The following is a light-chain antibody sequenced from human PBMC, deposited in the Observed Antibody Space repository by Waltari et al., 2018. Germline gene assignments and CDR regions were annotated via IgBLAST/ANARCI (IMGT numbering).Light chain of an antibody. CDR2: END. CDR3: GTWDSSLSVVL. J-gene: IGLJ3*02. CDR1: NSNIGNNY. Sequence: QSVLTQPPSVSAAPGQKVTISCSGSNSNIGNNYVSWYQHLPGTAPKLLISENDNRPSGIPDRCSVSKSGTSATLDITGLQTGDEADYYCGTWDSSLSVVLFGGGTKLTVL. V-gene: IGLV1-51*02.